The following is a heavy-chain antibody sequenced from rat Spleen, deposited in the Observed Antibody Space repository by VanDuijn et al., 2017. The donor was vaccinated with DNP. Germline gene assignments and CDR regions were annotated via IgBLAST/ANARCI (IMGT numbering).Heavy chain of an antibody. CDR1: GFTFSNYY. CDR2: ISSGGGTI. V-gene: IGHV5-25*01. Sequence: EVQLVESGGGLVQPGRSLKLSCAASGFTFSNYYMAWVRQAPTKGLEWVTTISSGGGTIYYRDSVKGRFTISRDNAQSTLYLQMDSLRSEDTATYYCARHRTIMPYYYSMDAWGQGASVTVSS. CDR3: ARHRTIMPYYYSMDA. D-gene: IGHD1-12*01. J-gene: IGHJ4*01.